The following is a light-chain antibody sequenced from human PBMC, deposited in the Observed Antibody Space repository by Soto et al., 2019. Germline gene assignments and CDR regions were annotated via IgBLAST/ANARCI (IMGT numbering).Light chain of an antibody. CDR2: GAS. J-gene: IGKJ1*01. Sequence: EIVLTQSPGTLSLSPGERVTFSCRASQSVSTYLAWYQQRLGQAPRLLIYGASNRATGIPARFSGSGSGTHFTLTISSLQPEDFAVYYCQQRSDRRTFGQGTKVEIK. CDR3: QQRSDRRT. CDR1: QSVSTY. V-gene: IGKV3-11*01.